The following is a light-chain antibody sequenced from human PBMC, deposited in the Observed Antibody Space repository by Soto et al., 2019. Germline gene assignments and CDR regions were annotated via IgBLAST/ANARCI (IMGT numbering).Light chain of an antibody. CDR2: RAS. Sequence: DIRMTQSPSTLSASVGDRVTITCRASESISNWLAWYQQKPGKAPKLLIYRASALERGVPSRFTGSGSGTEFTLTISSLQPDDFAIYFCQQYNTDSHTFGQGTKLEIK. CDR1: ESISNW. V-gene: IGKV1-5*03. J-gene: IGKJ2*01. CDR3: QQYNTDSHT.